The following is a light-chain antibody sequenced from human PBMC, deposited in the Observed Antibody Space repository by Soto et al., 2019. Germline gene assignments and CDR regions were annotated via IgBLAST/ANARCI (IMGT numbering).Light chain of an antibody. J-gene: IGKJ4*01. CDR3: QQYKSYSLT. CDR1: QSISSW. Sequence: DIQMTQSPSTLSASVGDRVTITCRASQSISSWLAWYQQKPGKAPKLLIYDASSLESGVPSRFSGSGSGTEFTLTISSLQPDDFATYYCQQYKSYSLTFGGGNKVEIK. CDR2: DAS. V-gene: IGKV1-5*01.